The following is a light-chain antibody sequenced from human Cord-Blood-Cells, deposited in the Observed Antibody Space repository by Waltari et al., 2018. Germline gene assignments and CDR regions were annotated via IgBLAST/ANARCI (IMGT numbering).Light chain of an antibody. CDR2: AAS. CDR3: QQYYSYPRT. Sequence: AIRLTQSPSPFSASTGERVTITCRASQGISSYLAWYQQKPGKAPKLLIYAASTLKSGVPSRFSGSGSGTDFTLTISCLQSEDFATYYCQQYYSYPRTFGQGTKVEIK. CDR1: QGISSY. V-gene: IGKV1-8*01. J-gene: IGKJ1*01.